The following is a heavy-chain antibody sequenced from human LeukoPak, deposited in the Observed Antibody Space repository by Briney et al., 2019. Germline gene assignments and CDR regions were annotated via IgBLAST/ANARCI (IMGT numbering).Heavy chain of an antibody. CDR1: GYTFTGYY. J-gene: IGHJ4*02. D-gene: IGHD2-15*01. CDR3: ARADCSGGSCYQAVDY. V-gene: IGHV1-2*02. CDR2: INPNSGGT. Sequence: ASVKVSCKASGYTFTGYYMHWVRQAPGQGLEWMGWINPNSGGTNYAQKFQGRVTMTGDTSISTAYMELSRLRSDDTAVYYCARADCSGGSCYQAVDYWGQGTLVTVSS.